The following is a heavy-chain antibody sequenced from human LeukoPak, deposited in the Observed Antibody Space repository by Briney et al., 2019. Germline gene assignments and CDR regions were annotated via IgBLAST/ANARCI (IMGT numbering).Heavy chain of an antibody. V-gene: IGHV1-2*02. CDR3: ARVIGKAAVDY. CDR1: GYTFTGYY. Sequence: ASVKVSCKASGYTFTGYYMHWVRQAPGQGLEWMGLINPNSGGTNYAQKFQGRVTMTRDTSISTAYMEQSRLRSDDTAVYYCARVIGKAAVDYWGQGTLVTVSS. D-gene: IGHD6-13*01. CDR2: INPNSGGT. J-gene: IGHJ4*02.